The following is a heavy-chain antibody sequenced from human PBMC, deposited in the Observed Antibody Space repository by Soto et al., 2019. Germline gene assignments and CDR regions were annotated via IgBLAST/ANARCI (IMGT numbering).Heavy chain of an antibody. CDR1: GFTFSTYW. CDR3: VRGGRAAGQFEN. V-gene: IGHV3-74*01. CDR2: INGDGSST. J-gene: IGHJ4*02. Sequence: EVQLVESGGGLVQPGGSLRLSCAASGFTFSTYWMHWVRQAPGKGLVWVSRINGDGSSTTYPDSETGRFTISRDNAKSTLYLQLNSLIAEDTAVYYCVRGGRAAGQFENWGQGTLVTVSS. D-gene: IGHD6-13*01.